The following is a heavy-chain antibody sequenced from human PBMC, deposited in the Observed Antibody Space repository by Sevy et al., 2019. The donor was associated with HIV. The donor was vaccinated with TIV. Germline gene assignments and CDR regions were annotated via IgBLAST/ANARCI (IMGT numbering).Heavy chain of an antibody. CDR1: GFAFSSHA. CDR2: ISYEGTET. Sequence: GGSLRLSCAASGFAFSSHAMHWVRQAPGKGLEWVAVISYEGTETFYAVSVEGRFTISRDNSQNMLSLQINSLRPEDTAVYYCARDGGYSIKWYPLYWGHGTLVTVSS. CDR3: ARDGGYSIKWYPLY. J-gene: IGHJ4*01. V-gene: IGHV3-30-3*01. D-gene: IGHD6-13*01.